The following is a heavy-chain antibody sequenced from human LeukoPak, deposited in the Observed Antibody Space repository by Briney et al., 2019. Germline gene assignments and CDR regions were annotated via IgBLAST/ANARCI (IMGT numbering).Heavy chain of an antibody. CDR3: ARDNRDKAADDAFDT. CDR2: IYYSGST. CDR1: GGSISSGDYY. D-gene: IGHD6-13*01. J-gene: IGHJ3*02. Sequence: SETLSLTCTVSGGSISSGDYYWSWIRQPPGKGLEWIGYIYYSGSTYYNPSLKSRVTMSVDTSKNQVSLKLSSVTAADTAVYYCARDNRDKAADDAFDTWGQGTMVTVSS. V-gene: IGHV4-30-4*01.